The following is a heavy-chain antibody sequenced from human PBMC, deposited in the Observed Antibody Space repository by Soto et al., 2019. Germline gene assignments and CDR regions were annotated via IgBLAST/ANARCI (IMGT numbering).Heavy chain of an antibody. CDR2: INPNSGGT. D-gene: IGHD1-1*01. CDR1: GYTFTGYF. Sequence: ASVKVSWKAYGYTFTGYFVHWVRQAPGQGLEWMGWINPNSGGTNYAQKFQGRVTMTRDTSISTAYMELSRLRSDDTAVYYCVRGNRNYLDYWGQGTLVTVSS. V-gene: IGHV1-2*02. J-gene: IGHJ4*02. CDR3: VRGNRNYLDY.